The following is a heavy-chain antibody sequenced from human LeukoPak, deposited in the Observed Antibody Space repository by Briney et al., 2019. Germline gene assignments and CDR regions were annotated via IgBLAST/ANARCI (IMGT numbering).Heavy chain of an antibody. CDR3: ARDLGETTVTTWVWFDP. J-gene: IGHJ5*02. CDR1: GYTLTELS. V-gene: IGHV1-24*01. Sequence: ASVKVSCKVSGYTLTELSMHWVRQAPGKGLEWMGGFDPEDGETIYAQKFQGRVTMTEDTSTDTAYMELSSLRSEDTAVYYCARDLGETTVTTWVWFDPWGQGTLVTVSS. CDR2: FDPEDGET. D-gene: IGHD4-11*01.